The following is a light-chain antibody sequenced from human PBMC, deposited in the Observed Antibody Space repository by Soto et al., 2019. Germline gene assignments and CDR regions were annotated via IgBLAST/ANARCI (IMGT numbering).Light chain of an antibody. J-gene: IGKJ2*01. CDR3: QQTFTTPHT. CDR1: QSISSS. CDR2: AAS. V-gene: IGKV1-39*01. Sequence: DIQMTQSLSSLSASVGDSVTITCRASQSISSSLNWYQQKPGKAPRLLIYAASTLQSGVPSGFSGSGSGTDFALTISSLQPENFATYYCQQTFTTPHTFGQGTKVDIK.